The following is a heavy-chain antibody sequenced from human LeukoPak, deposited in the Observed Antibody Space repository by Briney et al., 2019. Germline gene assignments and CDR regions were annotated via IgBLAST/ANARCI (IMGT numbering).Heavy chain of an antibody. CDR2: IWYDGSNK. CDR1: GFTFSSYG. V-gene: IGHV3-33*01. CDR3: AREGHHSSGWHDAFDI. D-gene: IGHD6-19*01. Sequence: GRSLRLSCAASGFTFSSYGMHWVRQAPGKGLEWVAVIWYDGSNKYYADSVKGRLTISRDNSKNTLYLQMNSLRAEDTAVYYCAREGHHSSGWHDAFDIWGQGTMVTVSS. J-gene: IGHJ3*02.